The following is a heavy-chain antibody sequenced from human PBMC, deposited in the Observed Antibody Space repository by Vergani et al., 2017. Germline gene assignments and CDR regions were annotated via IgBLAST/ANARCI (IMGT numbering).Heavy chain of an antibody. V-gene: IGHV5-51*01. CDR1: GYSFTNYW. D-gene: IGHD2-2*01. CDR2: IYPGDSDT. Sequence: EVQLVQSGAEVQKPGESLKISCKGSGYSFTNYWIGWVRQMPGKGLEWMGIIYPGDSDTRYSPSFQGQVTISADKSISTAYLQWSSLKASDTAMYYCARAGYCSSTSCPTLSHYGMDVWGQGTTVTVSS. J-gene: IGHJ6*02. CDR3: ARAGYCSSTSCPTLSHYGMDV.